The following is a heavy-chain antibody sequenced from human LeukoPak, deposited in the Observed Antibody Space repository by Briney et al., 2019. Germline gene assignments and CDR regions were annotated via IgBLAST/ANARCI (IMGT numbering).Heavy chain of an antibody. CDR1: GFTFSRFW. D-gene: IGHD1-26*01. J-gene: IGHJ4*02. CDR3: AKGGWLDN. Sequence: GGSLRLSCTASGFTFSRFWMSWVRQAPGKGLEWVAKINEDGSVENYVDSVKGRVTISRDNAKTSVSLQLNSLGVEDTAVYYCAKGGWLDNWGQGTLVIVSP. V-gene: IGHV3-7*01. CDR2: INEDGSVE.